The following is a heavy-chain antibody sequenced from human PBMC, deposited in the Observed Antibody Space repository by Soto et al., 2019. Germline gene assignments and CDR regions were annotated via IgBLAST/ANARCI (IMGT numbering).Heavy chain of an antibody. CDR1: GFTFNDYY. D-gene: IGHD3-22*01. Sequence: GGSLRLSCAASGFTFNDYYMSWIRQAPGKGLEWVSDISSSGSIIYYADSVKGRFTISRDNAKNSLYLQMNSLRAEDTAVYYCARVNGYYYYGMDVWGQGTTVTVSS. CDR2: ISSSGSII. J-gene: IGHJ6*02. V-gene: IGHV3-11*01. CDR3: ARVNGYYYYGMDV.